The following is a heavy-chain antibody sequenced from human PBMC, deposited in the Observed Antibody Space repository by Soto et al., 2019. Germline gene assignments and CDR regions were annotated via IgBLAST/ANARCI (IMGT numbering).Heavy chain of an antibody. D-gene: IGHD1-26*01. Sequence: KSXETLSLTCTVSGDSVSSSSYYWGWIRQPPGKGLEWIGTIYYTGTTSYSPSLKRRVTISVDTSKTQFSLKLSSVTATDTAVYYCAGRRAGDYYFDYWGQGTLVTVSS. CDR3: AGRRAGDYYFDY. CDR1: GDSVSSSSYY. V-gene: IGHV4-39*01. J-gene: IGHJ4*02. CDR2: IYYTGTT.